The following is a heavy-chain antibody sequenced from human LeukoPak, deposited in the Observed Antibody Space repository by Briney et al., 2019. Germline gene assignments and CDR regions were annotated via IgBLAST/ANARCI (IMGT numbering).Heavy chain of an antibody. CDR1: GFTFSSYS. CDR2: ISSSSSYI. J-gene: IGHJ4*02. CDR3: ARVRYLCSGGSCAFDY. D-gene: IGHD2-15*01. Sequence: GGSLRLSCAASGFTFSSYSMNWVRQAPGKGLEWVSSISSSSSYIYYADSVKGRFTISRDNAKNSLYLQMNSLRAEDTAVYYCARVRYLCSGGSCAFDYWGQRTLVTVSS. V-gene: IGHV3-21*01.